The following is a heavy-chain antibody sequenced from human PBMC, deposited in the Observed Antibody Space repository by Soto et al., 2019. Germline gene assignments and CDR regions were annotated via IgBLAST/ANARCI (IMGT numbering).Heavy chain of an antibody. CDR2: IWYDGSNK. J-gene: IGHJ4*02. CDR3: ARERADFSSSYSRYDFDF. V-gene: IGHV3-33*01. D-gene: IGHD3-3*01. Sequence: QVQLVESGGGVVQPGKSLRLSCAASGFSFSSYGMHWVRQAPGKGLEWVASIWYDGSNKYYADFVKGRFTISRDNSKNTLYLQVNSLRAEDTAAYYCARERADFSSSYSRYDFDFWGQGTLVTVTS. CDR1: GFSFSSYG.